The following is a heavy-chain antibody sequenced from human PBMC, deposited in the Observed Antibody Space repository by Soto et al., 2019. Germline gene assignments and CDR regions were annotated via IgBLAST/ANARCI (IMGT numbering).Heavy chain of an antibody. D-gene: IGHD2-15*01. CDR1: GYTFTSYY. CDR2: INPNSGAT. Sequence: ASVKVSCKASGYTFTSYYIQWVRQAPGQGLEWMGWINPNSGATEYAQKFQGRVTMSRDTSISTAYMELSRLRSDDTAVYYCARDIVVVLGATLHYYGMDVWGQGTTVTVSS. J-gene: IGHJ6*02. V-gene: IGHV1-2*02. CDR3: ARDIVVVLGATLHYYGMDV.